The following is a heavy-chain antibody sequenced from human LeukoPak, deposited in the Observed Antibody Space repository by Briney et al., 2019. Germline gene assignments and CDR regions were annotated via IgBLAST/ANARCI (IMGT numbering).Heavy chain of an antibody. V-gene: IGHV4-61*09. J-gene: IGHJ4*02. CDR1: GGSISSGSYC. Sequence: SETLSLTCTVSGGSISSGSYCWSWIRQPAVKGLEWIWHIHTSGSTNYNPSLKSRVTISVDPSKNQFSLKVTSVTAADTAVYYCARSGTYQYSSTSDYWGQGTLVTVSS. CDR3: ARSGTYQYSSTSDY. CDR2: IHTSGST. D-gene: IGHD6-13*01.